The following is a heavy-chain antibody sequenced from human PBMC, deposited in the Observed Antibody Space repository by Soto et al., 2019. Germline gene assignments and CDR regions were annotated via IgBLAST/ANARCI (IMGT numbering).Heavy chain of an antibody. CDR3: ARGRELLLGWLEP. CDR1: GGTFSSYA. CDR2: IIPIFGTA. V-gene: IGHV1-69*13. Sequence: ASVKVSCKASGGTFSSYAISWVRQAPGQGLEWMGGIIPIFGTANYAQKFRGRVTITADESTSTAYMELSSLRSEDTAVYYCARGRELLLGWLEPWGPVTMV. J-gene: IGHJ5*02. D-gene: IGHD1-26*01.